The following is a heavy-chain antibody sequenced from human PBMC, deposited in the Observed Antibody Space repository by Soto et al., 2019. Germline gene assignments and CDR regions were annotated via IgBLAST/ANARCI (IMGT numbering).Heavy chain of an antibody. CDR2: ISSRNNDM. D-gene: IGHD2-21*01. J-gene: IGHJ5*02. CDR3: ARDVNGGFCGA. CDR1: GFTFSSYS. Sequence: VQLVESGGGLVKPGGSLRLSCAASGFTFSSYSMNWVRQAPGKGLEWVSTISSRNNDMYYVDSVKGRFTISRDNARNSVYLQMNSLRADDTAVYYCARDVNGGFCGAWGQGTLVTVPS. V-gene: IGHV3-21*01.